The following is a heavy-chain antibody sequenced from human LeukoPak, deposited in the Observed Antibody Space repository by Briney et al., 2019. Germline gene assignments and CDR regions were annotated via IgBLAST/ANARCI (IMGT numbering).Heavy chain of an antibody. D-gene: IGHD3-10*01. CDR2: IYHSRGA. CDR3: ARHGSYCFDS. V-gene: IGHV4-34*01. Sequence: PSETLSLTCGVSGGSFSISYWSWIRQPPGKGLEWIGQIYHSRGANYNPSLRSRVTISIDTSKNQLSLRLSSVTAADTAVYYCARHGSYCFDSWGQGTLVTVSS. CDR1: GGSFSISY. J-gene: IGHJ4*02.